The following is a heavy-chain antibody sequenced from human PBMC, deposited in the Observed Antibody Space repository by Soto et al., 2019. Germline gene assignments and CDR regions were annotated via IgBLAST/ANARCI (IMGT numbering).Heavy chain of an antibody. J-gene: IGHJ2*01. CDR2: ISSSSSYI. V-gene: IGHV3-21*04. CDR1: GFTFSNYW. CDR3: AKEPVGPDWYFDL. Sequence: GGSLRLSCAASGFTFSNYWMHWVRQAPGKGLEWVSSISSSSSYIYYADSVKGRFTISRDNAKNSLYLQMNSLRAEDTAVYNCAKEPVGPDWYFDLWGRGTLVTVSS.